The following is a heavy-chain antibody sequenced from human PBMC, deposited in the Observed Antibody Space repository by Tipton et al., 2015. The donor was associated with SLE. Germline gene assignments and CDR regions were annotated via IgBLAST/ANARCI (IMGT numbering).Heavy chain of an antibody. CDR1: GYSISSGYY. J-gene: IGHJ3*02. V-gene: IGHV4-38-2*01. D-gene: IGHD3-10*01. CDR3: ARHDRYYYGSGSYYNGAFDI. Sequence: TLSLTCAVSGYSISSGYYWGWIRQPPGKGLEWMGSIYHSGSTYYNPSLKSRVTISVDTSKNQFSLKLSSVTAADTAVYYCARHDRYYYGSGSYYNGAFDIWGQGTMVTVSS. CDR2: IYHSGST.